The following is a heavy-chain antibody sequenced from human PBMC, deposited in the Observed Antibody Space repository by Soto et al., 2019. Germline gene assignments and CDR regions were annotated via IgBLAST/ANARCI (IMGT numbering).Heavy chain of an antibody. CDR2: ISGSGSGT. Sequence: GGSLRLSCAASGFTFSSYAMSWVRQAPGKGLEWVSSISGSGSGTYYADSVKGRFTFSRDNSKNTLYLQMNSLRAEDTAVYYCAKFGMATTKRSPPYYIDYWGQGALVTVSS. V-gene: IGHV3-23*01. J-gene: IGHJ4*02. D-gene: IGHD1-1*01. CDR3: AKFGMATTKRSPPYYIDY. CDR1: GFTFSSYA.